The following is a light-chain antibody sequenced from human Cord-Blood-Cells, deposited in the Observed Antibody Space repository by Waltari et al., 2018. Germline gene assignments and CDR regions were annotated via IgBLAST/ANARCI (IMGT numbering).Light chain of an antibody. Sequence: DIVMTKSPDSLAVSLGERATLNCKSSQSVLYSSNNKNYLAWYQQKPGQPPKLLIYWASTRESGVPDRFSGSGSGTDFTLTISSLQAEDVAVYYCQQYYSTPRTFGQGTKVEIK. CDR3: QQYYSTPRT. V-gene: IGKV4-1*01. J-gene: IGKJ1*01. CDR1: QSVLYSSNNKNY. CDR2: WAS.